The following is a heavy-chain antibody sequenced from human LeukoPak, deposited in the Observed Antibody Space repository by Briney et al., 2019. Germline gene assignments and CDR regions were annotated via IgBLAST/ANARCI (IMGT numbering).Heavy chain of an antibody. CDR1: GYTFTTYA. CDR2: INGASGDT. D-gene: IGHD1-20*01. CDR3: ARVHNWNDDRPYNWFDP. Sequence: GASVKVSCKASGYTFTTYAMHWVRQAPGQRLEWMGGINGASGDTKYSQKFQGRVTITRDTSASTAYMELSSLRSEDTAVYYCARVHNWNDDRPYNWFDPWGQGTLVTVSS. J-gene: IGHJ5*02. V-gene: IGHV1-3*01.